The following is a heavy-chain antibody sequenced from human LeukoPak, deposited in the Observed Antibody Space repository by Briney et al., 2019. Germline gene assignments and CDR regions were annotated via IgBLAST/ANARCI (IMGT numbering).Heavy chain of an antibody. Sequence: PAVSLRRSCAASGFTVSSNYMSLVRQAPGKGLEWVSVIYSGGSTYYADSVKGRFTISRDNSKNTLYLQMNSLRAEDTAVYYCARGAMVRGVIPFDYWGQGTLVTVSS. CDR1: GFTVSSNY. CDR3: ARGAMVRGVIPFDY. D-gene: IGHD3-10*01. V-gene: IGHV3-66*02. J-gene: IGHJ4*02. CDR2: IYSGGST.